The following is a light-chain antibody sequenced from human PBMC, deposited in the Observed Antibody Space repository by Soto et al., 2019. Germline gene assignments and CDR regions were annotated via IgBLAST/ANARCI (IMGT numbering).Light chain of an antibody. J-gene: IGKJ4*01. Sequence: DVQMTQSPSSLSAFVGDRVTITRWASEGIAPYLAWFQQKPGKVPKLLIYATSTLQSGVAIRFSGSGSGTDFTLTINRLQPEDVGTYYCQKYNSAPLTFGGGTKVEIK. CDR2: ATS. V-gene: IGKV1-27*01. CDR1: EGIAPY. CDR3: QKYNSAPLT.